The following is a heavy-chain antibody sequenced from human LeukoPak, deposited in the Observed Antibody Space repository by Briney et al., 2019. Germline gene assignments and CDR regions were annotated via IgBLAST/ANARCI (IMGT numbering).Heavy chain of an antibody. Sequence: GGSPRLSCAASGFTVSSNYMSWVRQAPGKGLEWVSVIYSGGSTYYADSVKGRFTISRHNSKNTLYLQMNSLRAEDTAVYYCARAKSGVGATEFDYWGQGTLVTVSS. J-gene: IGHJ4*02. D-gene: IGHD1-26*01. V-gene: IGHV3-53*04. CDR2: IYSGGST. CDR3: ARAKSGVGATEFDY. CDR1: GFTVSSNY.